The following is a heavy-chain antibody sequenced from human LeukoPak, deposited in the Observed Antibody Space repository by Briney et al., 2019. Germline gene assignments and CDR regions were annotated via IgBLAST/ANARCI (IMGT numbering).Heavy chain of an antibody. CDR2: INSDGSST. Sequence: GGSLRLSCAASGFTFSSYWMHWVRQAPGKGLVRVSRINSDGSSTSYADSVKGRFTISRDNAKNTLYLQMNSLRVEDTAVYYCEARVIAGKDDYYFDYWGQGTLVTVSS. J-gene: IGHJ4*02. CDR1: GFTFSSYW. V-gene: IGHV3-74*01. D-gene: IGHD6-13*01. CDR3: EARVIAGKDDYYFDY.